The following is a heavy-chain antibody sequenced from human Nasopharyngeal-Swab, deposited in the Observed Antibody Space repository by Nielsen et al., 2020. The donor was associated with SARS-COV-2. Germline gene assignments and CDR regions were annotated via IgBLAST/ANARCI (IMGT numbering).Heavy chain of an antibody. CDR1: GFTFSSYA. V-gene: IGHV3-23*01. D-gene: IGHD3-22*01. J-gene: IGHJ4*02. Sequence: GGSLRLSCAASGFTFSSYAMNWVRQAPGKGLEWVSGISGTGDNTYYADSVKGRFTTSRDNSKNTLYLQMNSLRAEDTAMYYCHLSSGYDGYINYWGQGTLVTVSS. CDR2: ISGTGDNT. CDR3: HLSSGYDGYINY.